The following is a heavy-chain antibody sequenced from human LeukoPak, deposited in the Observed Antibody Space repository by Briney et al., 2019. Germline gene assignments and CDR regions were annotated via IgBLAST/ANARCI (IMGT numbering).Heavy chain of an antibody. D-gene: IGHD3-22*01. CDR3: AREPIVAIRTYWFDP. CDR2: IDTDGKNS. J-gene: IGHJ5*02. CDR1: GFSFHYYW. V-gene: IGHV3-74*01. Sequence: PGGSLRLSCAASGFSFHYYWMHWVRQAPGKGLEWVSRIDTDGKNSEHAVSVKGRFIISRDNAKNTLYLQMNSLRVEDTAVYYCAREPIVAIRTYWFDPWGQGTLVTVPS.